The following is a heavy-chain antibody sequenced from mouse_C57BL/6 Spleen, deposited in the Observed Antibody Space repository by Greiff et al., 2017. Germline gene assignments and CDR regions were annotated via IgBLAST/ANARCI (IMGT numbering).Heavy chain of an antibody. Sequence: VQLQQSGPELVKPGASVKLSCKAFGYTFTSYDINWVKQRPGQGLEWIGWIYPRDGSTKYNEKFKGNATLTVDTSSSTAYMELHSLTSEDSAVYFCANPIYDGYFYAMDYWGQGTSVTVSS. V-gene: IGHV1-85*01. CDR2: IYPRDGST. CDR3: ANPIYDGYFYAMDY. D-gene: IGHD2-3*01. J-gene: IGHJ4*01. CDR1: GYTFTSYD.